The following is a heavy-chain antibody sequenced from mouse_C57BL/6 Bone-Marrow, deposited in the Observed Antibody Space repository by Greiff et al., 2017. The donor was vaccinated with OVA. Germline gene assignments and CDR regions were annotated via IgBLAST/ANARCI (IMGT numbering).Heavy chain of an antibody. V-gene: IGHV1-61*01. D-gene: IGHD2-1*01. CDR3: ARILTTRVDY. J-gene: IGHJ2*01. CDR1: GYTFTSYW. Sequence: QVQLQQPGAELVRPGSSVKLSCKASGYTFTSYWMDWVKQRPGPGLEWIGIIYPYDSETHYTQQFKDKATLTVDKSSSTASMQLSSLTSEDSAVYYCARILTTRVDYWGQGTTLTVSS. CDR2: IYPYDSET.